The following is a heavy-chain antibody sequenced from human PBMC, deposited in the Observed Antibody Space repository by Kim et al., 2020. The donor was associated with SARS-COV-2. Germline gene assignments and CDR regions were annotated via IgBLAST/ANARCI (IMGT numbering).Heavy chain of an antibody. CDR2: ISGSGGST. Sequence: GGSLRLSCAASGFTFSSYAMSWVRQAPGKGLEWVSAISGSGGSTYYADSVKGRFNISRDNSKNTLYLQMNSLRADDTAIYYCAKSSRITGGWFDPWGQGTLVTVSS. J-gene: IGHJ5*02. V-gene: IGHV3-23*01. D-gene: IGHD3-10*01. CDR1: GFTFSSYA. CDR3: AKSSRITGGWFDP.